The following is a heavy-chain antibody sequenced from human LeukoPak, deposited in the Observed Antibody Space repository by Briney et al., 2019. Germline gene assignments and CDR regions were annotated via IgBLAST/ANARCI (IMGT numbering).Heavy chain of an antibody. Sequence: GGSLRLSCAASGFTFSSYAMSWVRQAPGKGLEWVSAISGSGGSTYYADSVKGRFTISRDNSKNTLYLQMNSLRAEDTAVYYCAKRTNYYGSGSYLSYYYGMDVWGQGTTVTVSS. J-gene: IGHJ6*02. CDR2: ISGSGGST. CDR1: GFTFSSYA. V-gene: IGHV3-23*01. D-gene: IGHD3-10*01. CDR3: AKRTNYYGSGSYLSYYYGMDV.